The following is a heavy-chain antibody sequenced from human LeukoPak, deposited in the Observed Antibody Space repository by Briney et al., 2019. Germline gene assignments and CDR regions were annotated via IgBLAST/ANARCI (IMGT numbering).Heavy chain of an antibody. D-gene: IGHD2-21*01. CDR2: IFYTGST. V-gene: IGHV4-30-4*01. CDR1: GGSISSGDYY. J-gene: IGHJ4*02. Sequence: SQTLSLTCTVSGGSISSGDYYWSWIRQPPGKGLEWIGYIFYTGSTYYNPSLKSRVTISVDTSKNQFSLKLSSVTAADTAVYYCASFYQAYYFDYWGQGTLVTVSS. CDR3: ASFYQAYYFDY.